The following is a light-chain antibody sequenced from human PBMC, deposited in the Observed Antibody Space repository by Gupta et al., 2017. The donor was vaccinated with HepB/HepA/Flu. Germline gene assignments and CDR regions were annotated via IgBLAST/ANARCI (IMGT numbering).Light chain of an antibody. J-gene: IGKJ1*01. CDR2: GAS. CDR3: QQYGSSPRT. V-gene: IGKV3-20*01. Sequence: EIVLTQSPGTLSLSPGERATLSCRASQSVSSSYLAWYQQKPGQAPRLLIYGASSRATGIPDRFSGSGSGTDSLTISRLEPEDFAVYYCQQYGSSPRTFGQGTKVEIK. CDR1: QSVSSSY.